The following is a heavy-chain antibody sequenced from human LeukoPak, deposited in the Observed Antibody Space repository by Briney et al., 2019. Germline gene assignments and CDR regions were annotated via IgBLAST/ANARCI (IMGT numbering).Heavy chain of an antibody. CDR2: ISNNGGTT. V-gene: IGHV3-64*01. CDR1: GFTFSSYA. CDR3: ARVNGSGSYYDY. D-gene: IGHD3-10*01. J-gene: IGHJ4*02. Sequence: SGGPLRLSCAASGFTFSSYAMHWVRQAPGKGLEYVSAISNNGGTTYYANSVRGRFTISRDNSKNTLYLQMGSLRAEDKAVYYCARVNGSGSYYDYWGQGTLVTVSS.